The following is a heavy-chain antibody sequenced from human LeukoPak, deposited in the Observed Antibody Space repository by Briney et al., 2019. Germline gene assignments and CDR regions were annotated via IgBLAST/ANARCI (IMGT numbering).Heavy chain of an antibody. Sequence: GGSLRLSCAASGFTFSRYWMSWVRQAPGKGLEWVANIKEDGSEKYYVDSVKGRFTISRDNAKKSLYLQMNSLRAEDTAVYYCARDQVLAMIGVLQGAFDLLGQGTMVTVSS. CDR2: IKEDGSEK. J-gene: IGHJ3*01. CDR1: GFTFSRYW. D-gene: IGHD3-22*01. V-gene: IGHV3-7*01. CDR3: ARDQVLAMIGVLQGAFDL.